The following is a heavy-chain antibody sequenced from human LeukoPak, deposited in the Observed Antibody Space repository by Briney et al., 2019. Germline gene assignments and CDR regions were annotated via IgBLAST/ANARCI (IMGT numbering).Heavy chain of an antibody. V-gene: IGHV3-23*01. CDR1: GFTFSSYA. CDR2: ISGSGGST. D-gene: IGHD6-6*01. CDR3: AKGPAEQLVEAYFDY. J-gene: IGHJ4*02. Sequence: GGSLRLSCAASGFTFSSYAMSWVRQAPGKGLEWVSAISGSGGSTYYADSVKGRLTISRDNSKNTLYLQMNSLRAEDTAVYYCAKGPAEQLVEAYFDYWGQGTLVTVSS.